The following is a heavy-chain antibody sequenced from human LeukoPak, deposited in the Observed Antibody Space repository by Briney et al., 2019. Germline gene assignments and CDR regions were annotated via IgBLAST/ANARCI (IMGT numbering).Heavy chain of an antibody. CDR2: IRNDGSKM. CDR3: ANAGLYCHESSRNPFEP. D-gene: IGHD2-15*01. J-gene: IGHJ5*02. CDR1: GFTLSSYG. Sequence: GGSLRLSCAASGFTLSSYGMHWVRQAPGKGLEWVAFIRNDGSKMYYADSVKGRFTISRDNSKNTLYLQMNSLRPEDTAMYFCANAGLYCHESSRNPFEPWGQGSLVTVCS. V-gene: IGHV3-30*02.